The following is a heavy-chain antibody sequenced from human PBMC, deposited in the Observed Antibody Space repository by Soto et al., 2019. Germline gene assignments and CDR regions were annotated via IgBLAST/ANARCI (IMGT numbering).Heavy chain of an antibody. J-gene: IGHJ4*02. D-gene: IGHD3-22*01. V-gene: IGHV2-5*02. CDR2: IYWDDDR. CDR3: VHSFYDLSGPFLFDY. Sequence: QITLKESGPTLVKPTQTLTLTCTFSGFSLTTTGVGVGWIRQPPGKALEWLALIYWDDDRLQIPSLKSRLTITTDTSKNQVVLTLTNMDPVDTATYYCVHSFYDLSGPFLFDYWGQGTLVTVSS. CDR1: GFSLTTTGVG.